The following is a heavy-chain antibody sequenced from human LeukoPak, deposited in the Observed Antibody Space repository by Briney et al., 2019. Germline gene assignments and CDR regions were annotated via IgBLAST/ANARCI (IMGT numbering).Heavy chain of an antibody. V-gene: IGHV1-18*01. Sequence: ASVKVSCKASGYTFTSYGISWVRQAPEQGLEWMGWISAYNGNINYAQKVQGRVTMTTDTSTSTAYMELRSLRSDDTAVYYCASPRREMATPYFDYWGQGTLVTVSS. D-gene: IGHD5-24*01. J-gene: IGHJ4*02. CDR3: ASPRREMATPYFDY. CDR1: GYTFTSYG. CDR2: ISAYNGNI.